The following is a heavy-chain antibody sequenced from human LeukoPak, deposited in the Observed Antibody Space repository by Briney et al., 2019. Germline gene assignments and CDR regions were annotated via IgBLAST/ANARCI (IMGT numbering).Heavy chain of an antibody. CDR1: GGSFSGYY. Sequence: PSETLSLTCAVYGGSFSGYYWSWIRQPAGKGLEWIGRIYTSGSTNYNPSLKSRVTISVDTSKNQFSLKLSSVTAADTAIYYCAIASFNVVFGNWFDPWGKGTLVTVSS. D-gene: IGHD2-8*01. CDR3: AIASFNVVFGNWFDP. J-gene: IGHJ5*02. V-gene: IGHV4-59*10. CDR2: IYTSGST.